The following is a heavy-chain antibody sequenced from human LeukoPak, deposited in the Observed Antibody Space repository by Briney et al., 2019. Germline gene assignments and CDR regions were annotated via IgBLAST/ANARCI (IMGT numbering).Heavy chain of an antibody. V-gene: IGHV3-30*02. CDR3: ARDRLDDFWSGYCGY. CDR2: IRYDGSNE. Sequence: GGSLRLSCAASGFTFSSYGIHWVRQAPGKGLEWVAFIRYDGSNEYYIDSVKGRFTVSRDNSKNTLYLQMNSLRAEDTAVYYCARDRLDDFWSGYCGYWGQGTLVTVSS. D-gene: IGHD3-3*01. CDR1: GFTFSSYG. J-gene: IGHJ4*02.